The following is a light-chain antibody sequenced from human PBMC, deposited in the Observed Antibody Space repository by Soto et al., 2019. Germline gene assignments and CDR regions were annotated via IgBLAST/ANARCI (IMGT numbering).Light chain of an antibody. Sequence: QSALTQPASVSGSPGQSITVSCTGTSSDIGGYNYVSWYQQHPGKAPKLMVYEVTNRPSGVSDRFSGSKSGNTASLTISGLQADDEWYYYCSSYTSRSTLYFFGTGTKLTVL. J-gene: IGLJ1*01. CDR2: EVT. CDR3: SSYTSRSTLYF. CDR1: SSDIGGYNY. V-gene: IGLV2-14*01.